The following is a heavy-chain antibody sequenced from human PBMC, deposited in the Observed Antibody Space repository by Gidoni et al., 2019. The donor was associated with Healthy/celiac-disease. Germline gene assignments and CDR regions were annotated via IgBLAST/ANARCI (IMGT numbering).Heavy chain of an antibody. CDR3: ARDGARGSGWYYFDY. V-gene: IGHV4-59*01. J-gene: IGHJ4*02. Sequence: QVQLQESGPGLVKPSETLSLTCTASGGSISSYYWSWIRQPPGKGLEWIVYIYYSGSTNYNPALKSRVTISVDTSKNQFSLKLSSVTAADTAVYYCARDGARGSGWYYFDYWGQGTLVTVSS. CDR2: IYYSGST. D-gene: IGHD6-19*01. CDR1: GGSISSYY.